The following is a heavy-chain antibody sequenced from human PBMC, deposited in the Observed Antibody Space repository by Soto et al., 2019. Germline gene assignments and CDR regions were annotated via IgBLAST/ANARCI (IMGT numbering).Heavy chain of an antibody. CDR1: GGTFSSDA. V-gene: IGHV1-69*13. Sequence: SVKVSSNASGGTFSSDAIRWVRQAPGQVLEWMVGIIPIFGTANSAQKFQGRVTITADESTSTAYMELSSLRSEDTAVYYCARSSRPDFWSGRSIDYYYGMDVWGQGTTVTVSS. J-gene: IGHJ6*02. CDR3: ARSSRPDFWSGRSIDYYYGMDV. CDR2: IIPIFGTA. D-gene: IGHD3-3*01.